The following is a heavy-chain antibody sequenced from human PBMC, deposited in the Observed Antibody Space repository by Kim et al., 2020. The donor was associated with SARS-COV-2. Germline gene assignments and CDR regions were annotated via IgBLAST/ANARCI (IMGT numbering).Heavy chain of an antibody. J-gene: IGHJ5*02. CDR3: ARLRYDFPVPIDP. V-gene: IGHV4-39*01. D-gene: IGHD3-3*01. Sequence: YNPSLKSRVTISVDTSKNQFSLKLSSVTAADTAVYYCARLRYDFPVPIDPWGQGTLVTVSS.